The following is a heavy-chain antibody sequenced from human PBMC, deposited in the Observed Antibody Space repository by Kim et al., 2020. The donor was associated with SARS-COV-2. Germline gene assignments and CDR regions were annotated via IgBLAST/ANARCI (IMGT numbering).Heavy chain of an antibody. CDR1: GFTFSSNW. Sequence: GGSLRLSCAASGFTFSSNWMHWVRQAPGKGLVWVSRINPDGSYTSHADSVKGRFTISRDNAKNTLYLQMNSLRAEDTAVYYCARDRAAARDSDFRGQGTLVTVSS. CDR2: INPDGSYT. D-gene: IGHD6-13*01. V-gene: IGHV3-74*01. CDR3: ARDRAAARDSDF. J-gene: IGHJ4*02.